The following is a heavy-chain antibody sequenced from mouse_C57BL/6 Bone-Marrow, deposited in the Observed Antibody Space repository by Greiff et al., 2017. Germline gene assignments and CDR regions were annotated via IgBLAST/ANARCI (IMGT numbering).Heavy chain of an antibody. CDR1: GYTFTRYG. D-gene: IGHD1-1*01. CDR3: ARWPGSSWYFDV. J-gene: IGHJ1*03. V-gene: IGHV1-81*01. Sequence: QVQLQQSGAELARPGASVKLSCKASGYTFTRYGISWVKQRTGQGLEWIGEIYPRSGNNYYNEKFKGKATLTADKSSSTAYMELRSLTSEDSAVYFCARWPGSSWYFDVWGTGTTVTVSS. CDR2: IYPRSGNN.